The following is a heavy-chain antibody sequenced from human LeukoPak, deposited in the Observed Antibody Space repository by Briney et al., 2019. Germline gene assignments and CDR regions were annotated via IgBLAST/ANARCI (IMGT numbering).Heavy chain of an antibody. CDR3: ASSPGIAVAGGGWAFDI. CDR2: IYPGDSDT. Sequence: GKSLETSFKGSGYSFTNYWIGWVRQMPGKGLEWMGIIYPGDSDTRYSPSFQGQVSISADKSISTAYLQWSSLKASDTAMYYCASSPGIAVAGGGWAFDIWGQGALGTASS. J-gene: IGHJ3*02. V-gene: IGHV5-51*01. D-gene: IGHD6-19*01. CDR1: GYSFTNYW.